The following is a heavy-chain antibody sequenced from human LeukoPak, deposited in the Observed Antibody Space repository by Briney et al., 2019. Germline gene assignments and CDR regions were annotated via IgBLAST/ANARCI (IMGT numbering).Heavy chain of an antibody. J-gene: IGHJ4*02. CDR1: GFTFSNYW. CDR2: IKNDGSEK. V-gene: IGHV3-7*01. CDR3: ARWSSSIAVSGYDY. Sequence: GGSLRLSCTDFGFTFSNYWMSWVRQAPGKGLEWVAHIKNDGSEKYYVDSVKGRFTISRDNAKNSLYLQMNSLRAEDTAVYYCARWSSSIAVSGYDYWGQGTLVTVSS. D-gene: IGHD6-13*01.